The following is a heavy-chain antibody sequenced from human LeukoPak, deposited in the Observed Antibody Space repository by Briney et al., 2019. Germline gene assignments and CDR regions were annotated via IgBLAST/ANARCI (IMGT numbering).Heavy chain of an antibody. CDR2: INHSGST. J-gene: IGHJ4*02. V-gene: IGHV4-34*01. CDR1: GGSFSGYY. CDR3: ARASMVRGVIVY. D-gene: IGHD3-10*01. Sequence: SETLSLTCAVYGGSFSGYYWSWIRQPPGKGLEWIGEINHSGSTNYNPSLRSRVTISVDTSKNQFSLKLSSVTAADTAVYYCARASMVRGVIVYWGQGTLVTVSS.